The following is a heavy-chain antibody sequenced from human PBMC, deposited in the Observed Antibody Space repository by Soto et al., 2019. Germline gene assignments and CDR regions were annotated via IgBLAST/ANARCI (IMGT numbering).Heavy chain of an antibody. CDR1: GGSISSYY. D-gene: IGHD6-13*01. CDR3: ARDQIAAAGYNWFDP. J-gene: IGHJ5*02. V-gene: IGHV4-59*13. Sequence: SDTLSLTCTVSGGSISSYYCSWIRQPPGKGLEWIGYIYYSGGTNYNPSLKSRVTISVDTSKNQFSLKLSSVTAADTAVYYCARDQIAAAGYNWFDPWGQGTPVTVSS. CDR2: IYYSGGT.